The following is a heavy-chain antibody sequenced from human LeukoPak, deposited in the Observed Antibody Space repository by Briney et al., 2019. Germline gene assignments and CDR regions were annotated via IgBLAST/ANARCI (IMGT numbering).Heavy chain of an antibody. CDR1: GGSISSSSYY. CDR3: ARHLAIYDSGGYCYERGRYYFDF. J-gene: IGHJ4*02. V-gene: IGHV4-39*01. CDR2: IYFRGST. Sequence: KTSETLSLTCTVSGGSISSSSYYWGWIRQPPGKGLEWLGTIYFRGSTYYNPSLKSRITISVDTSKNQFSLKLSSATAADTAVYYCARHLAIYDSGGYCYERGRYYFDFWGQGALVTVSS. D-gene: IGHD3-22*01.